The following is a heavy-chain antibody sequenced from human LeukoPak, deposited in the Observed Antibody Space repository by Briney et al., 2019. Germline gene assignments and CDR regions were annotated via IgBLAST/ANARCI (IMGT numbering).Heavy chain of an antibody. J-gene: IGHJ4*02. CDR3: ARAYIVGAAAGHDY. D-gene: IGHD6-13*01. V-gene: IGHV1-18*01. CDR1: GYTFTSYG. CDR2: ISAYNGNT. Sequence: ASVKVSCKASGYTFTSYGISWVRQAPGQGLEWMGWISAYNGNTNYAQKLQGRVTITTDTSTSTAYMELRSLRSDDTAVYYCARAYIVGAAAGHDYWGQGTLVTVSS.